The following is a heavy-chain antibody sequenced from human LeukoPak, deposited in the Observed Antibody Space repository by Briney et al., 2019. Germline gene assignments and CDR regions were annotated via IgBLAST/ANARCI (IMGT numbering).Heavy chain of an antibody. CDR2: IYYTGIT. V-gene: IGHV4-39*07. CDR3: ARGHPHFDY. Sequence: SETLSLTCTVSGASITSSNYYWLWLRQPPGKGLEWIGSIYYTGITYYNLSLKSRLTISVDTSKNQFSLKLSSVTAADTAVYYCARGHPHFDYWGQGTLVTVSS. J-gene: IGHJ4*02. CDR1: GASITSSNYY.